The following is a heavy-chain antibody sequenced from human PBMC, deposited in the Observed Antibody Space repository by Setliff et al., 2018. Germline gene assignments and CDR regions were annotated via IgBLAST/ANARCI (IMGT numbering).Heavy chain of an antibody. J-gene: IGHJ5*02. V-gene: IGHV4-61*02. CDR3: ARDITREPYTGGFYHFDP. D-gene: IGHD3-16*01. CDR2: ISGSGSA. Sequence: SQTLSLTCTVSGASITTGSYSWSWIRQSAGKGLEWVGRISGSGSATYNPSLKSRVSIFIDASNNQVSLDLSSVTAADSAVYYCARDITREPYTGGFYHFDPWGQGALVTVSS. CDR1: GASITTGSYS.